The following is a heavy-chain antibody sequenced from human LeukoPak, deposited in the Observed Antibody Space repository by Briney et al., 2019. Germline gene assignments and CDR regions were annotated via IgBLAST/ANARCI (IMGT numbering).Heavy chain of an antibody. J-gene: IGHJ4*02. V-gene: IGHV3-74*01. D-gene: IGHD3-22*01. CDR2: INSDGSST. CDR3: ARGRGGSGYLLDY. Sequence: GGSLRLSCAASGFTFSSYWMHWVRQAPGMGLVWVSRINSDGSSTSYADSVKGRFTISRDNAKNTLYLQMNSLRAEDTAVYYCARGRGGSGYLLDYWGRGTLVTVSS. CDR1: GFTFSSYW.